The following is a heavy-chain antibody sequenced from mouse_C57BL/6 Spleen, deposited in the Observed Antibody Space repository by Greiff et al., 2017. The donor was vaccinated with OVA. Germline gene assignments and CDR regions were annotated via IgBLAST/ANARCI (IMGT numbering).Heavy chain of an antibody. Sequence: QVQLQQSGAELVRPGSSVKVSCTASGSAFTNYLIEWVQQRPGQGLEWVGVITPGSGSTYYHEKFKGTATLTADTSSSTAYMQLSSLTSEDSAVYVGARGGRHRDGYFDVWGKGTTLTVSS. CDR2: ITPGSGST. D-gene: IGHD3-2*01. V-gene: IGHV1-54*01. J-gene: IGHJ1*03. CDR1: GSAFTNYL. CDR3: ARGGRHRDGYFDV.